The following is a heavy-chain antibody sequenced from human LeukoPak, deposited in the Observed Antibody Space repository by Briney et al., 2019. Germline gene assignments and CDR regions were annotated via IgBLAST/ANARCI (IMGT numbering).Heavy chain of an antibody. CDR2: IYYSGST. Sequence: SETLSLTCTVFGGSISSSTYSWGWIRQPPGKGLEWIGNIYYSGSTDYNPSLKSRVLIFVDTPKNQFSLKLRSVTAADTAVYYCARLGNGYNRYYFEYWGQGTLVTVSS. CDR1: GGSISSSTYS. J-gene: IGHJ4*02. V-gene: IGHV4-39*01. D-gene: IGHD5-24*01. CDR3: ARLGNGYNRYYFEY.